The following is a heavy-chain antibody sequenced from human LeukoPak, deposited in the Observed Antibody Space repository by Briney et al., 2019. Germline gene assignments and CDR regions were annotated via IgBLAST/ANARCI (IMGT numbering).Heavy chain of an antibody. CDR2: INPNSGGT. CDR3: ASELKGYCSGGSCYDY. CDR1: GYTFTGYY. V-gene: IGHV1-2*02. D-gene: IGHD2-15*01. J-gene: IGHJ4*02. Sequence: GASVKVSCKASGYTFTGYYMHWVRQAPGQGLEWMGWINPNSGGTNYAQKFQGRVTMTRDTSISTAYMELSRLRSDDTAVYYCASELKGYCSGGSCYDYWGQGTLVTVSS.